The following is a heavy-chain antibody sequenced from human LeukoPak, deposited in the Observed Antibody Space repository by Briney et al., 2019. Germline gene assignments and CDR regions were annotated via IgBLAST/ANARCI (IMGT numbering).Heavy chain of an antibody. CDR1: GFTFDDYS. Sequence: GGSLRLSCAASGFTFDDYSMHWVRQVPGKGLEWVTIISWDDNTEYYADSVKGRFTISRDNSKTSLYLQMNSLRTEDTALYYCGKGPRRCTGCDGFDILGQGTMVTVSS. CDR2: ISWDDNTE. CDR3: GKGPRRCTGCDGFDI. J-gene: IGHJ3*02. D-gene: IGHD1-14*01. V-gene: IGHV3-43*01.